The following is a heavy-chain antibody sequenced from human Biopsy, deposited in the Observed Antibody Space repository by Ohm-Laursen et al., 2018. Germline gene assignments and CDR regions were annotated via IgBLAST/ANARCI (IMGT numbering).Heavy chain of an antibody. CDR1: GYSIIPSGPEN. D-gene: IGHD3-9*01. CDR3: ARGMRTTGWPYFDY. J-gene: IGHJ2*01. Sequence: GTLSLTCILSGYSIIPSGPENWSWIRQPPGQGLQYIGFIYSGGNTNYNPSLRSRVTMSVDTSKNQFSLRLNSVTAADTAVYYCARGMRTTGWPYFDYWGRGSPVTVPS. V-gene: IGHV4-61*01. CDR2: IYSGGNT.